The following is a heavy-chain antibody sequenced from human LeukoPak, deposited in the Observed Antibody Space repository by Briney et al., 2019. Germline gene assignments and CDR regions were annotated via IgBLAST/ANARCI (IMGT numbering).Heavy chain of an antibody. D-gene: IGHD3-9*01. CDR3: ARDQVPVLRCFDWLPAYYFDY. CDR1: GFTFSSYG. J-gene: IGHJ4*02. CDR2: IWYDGSNK. V-gene: IGHV3-33*01. Sequence: GGSLRLSCAAFGFTFSSYGMHWVRQAPGKGLEGVAVIWYDGSNKYYADSVKGRFTISRDNSKNTLYLQMNSLRAEDTAVYYCARDQVPVLRCFDWLPAYYFDYWGQGTLVTVSS.